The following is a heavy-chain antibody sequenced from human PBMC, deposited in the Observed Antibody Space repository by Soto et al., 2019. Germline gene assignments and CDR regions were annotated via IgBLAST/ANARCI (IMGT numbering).Heavy chain of an antibody. D-gene: IGHD3-10*01. CDR3: AKDVLTYYGSGSFPQAFDI. J-gene: IGHJ3*02. Sequence: GGSLRLSCAASGFTFSSYAMSWVRQAPGKGLEWVSAISGSGGSTYYADSVKGRFTISRDNSKNTLYLQMNSLRAEDTAVYYCAKDVLTYYGSGSFPQAFDIWGQGTMVTVSS. V-gene: IGHV3-23*01. CDR1: GFTFSSYA. CDR2: ISGSGGST.